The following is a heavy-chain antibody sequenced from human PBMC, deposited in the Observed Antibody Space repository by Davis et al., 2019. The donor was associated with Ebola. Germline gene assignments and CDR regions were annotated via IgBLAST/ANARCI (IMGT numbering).Heavy chain of an antibody. J-gene: IGHJ6*04. V-gene: IGHV4-34*01. D-gene: IGHD3-3*01. CDR1: GGSFSGYY. CDR3: ARLGIMIFGVVYYYYGMDV. Sequence: SETLSLTCAVYGGSFSGYYWSWIRQPPGKGLEWIGEINHSGSTNYNPSLKSRVTISVDTSKNQFSLKLSSVTAADTAVYYCARLGIMIFGVVYYYYGMDVWGKGTTVTVSS. CDR2: INHSGST.